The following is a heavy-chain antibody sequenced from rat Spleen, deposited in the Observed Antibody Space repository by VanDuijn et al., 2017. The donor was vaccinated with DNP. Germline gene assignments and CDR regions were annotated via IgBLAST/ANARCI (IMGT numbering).Heavy chain of an antibody. Sequence: EVQLVESGGGLVQPGRSLKLSCAASGFTFNNYWMYWIRQAPGKGLEWVSSINTDGGSTYYPDSVKGRFTISRDNAKNTQYLQMDSLSSEDTATYYCSRRNYNYDVMDAWGQGASVTVSS. J-gene: IGHJ4*01. D-gene: IGHD1-8*01. CDR3: SRRNYNYDVMDA. CDR1: GFTFNNYW. CDR2: INTDGGST. V-gene: IGHV5-58*01.